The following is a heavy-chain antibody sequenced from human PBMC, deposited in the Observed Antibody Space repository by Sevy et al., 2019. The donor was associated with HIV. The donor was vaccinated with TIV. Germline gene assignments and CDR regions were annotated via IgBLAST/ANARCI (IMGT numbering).Heavy chain of an antibody. D-gene: IGHD3-22*01. CDR2: ISAYNDNK. CDR3: ARDRNNYDSTGYPKGVDV. J-gene: IGHJ6*02. Sequence: ASVKVSCKVSGYTFTKYGISWVRQAPGQGLEWMGWISAYNDNKNYAQKLQGRVTMTTDTSTNTAYMELRSLRSDDTAVYYCARDRNNYDSTGYPKGVDVWGQGTTVTVSS. CDR1: GYTFTKYG. V-gene: IGHV1-18*01.